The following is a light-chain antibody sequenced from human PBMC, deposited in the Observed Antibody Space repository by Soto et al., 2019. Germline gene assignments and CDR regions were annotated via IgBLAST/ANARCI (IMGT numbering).Light chain of an antibody. CDR2: AAS. CDR1: QSISSY. CDR3: QQANSFPIT. Sequence: DVQMTQSPSSLSASVGDRVTITCRASQSISSYLNWYQQKPGKAPRLLIYAASSLQSGVPSRFSGSGSGTDFTLTISSLQPEDSATYYCQQANSFPITFCQGTRLEIK. V-gene: IGKV1-39*01. J-gene: IGKJ5*01.